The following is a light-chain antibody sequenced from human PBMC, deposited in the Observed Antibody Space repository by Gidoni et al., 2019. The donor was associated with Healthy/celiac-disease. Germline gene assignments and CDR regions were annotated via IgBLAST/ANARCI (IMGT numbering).Light chain of an antibody. CDR2: DAS. V-gene: IGKV3-11*01. J-gene: IGKJ3*01. CDR3: QQRSNWPPLFT. Sequence: EIVLTQSPATLSLSPGERATLPRRASQSVSSYLAWYQQKPGQAPRLLSYDASNRATGIPARFSGSGSGTDFTLTISSLEPEVFAVYYCQQRSNWPPLFTCGPGTKVDIK. CDR1: QSVSSY.